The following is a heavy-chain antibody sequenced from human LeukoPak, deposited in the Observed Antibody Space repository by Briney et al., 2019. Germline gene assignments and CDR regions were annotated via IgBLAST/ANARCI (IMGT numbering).Heavy chain of an antibody. CDR1: GDSISSYY. D-gene: IGHD6-6*01. CDR3: ARLTRLSTSPDRYYLDY. V-gene: IGHV4-4*09. J-gene: IGHJ4*02. Sequence: SETLSLTCTVSGDSISSYYWSWIRLPPGKGLEWIGYIYTSGGTNYIPSLKGRVTISIDTSKNQFPLKLSSVTAADSAVYYCARLTRLSTSPDRYYLDYWGQGTLVTVSS. CDR2: IYTSGGT.